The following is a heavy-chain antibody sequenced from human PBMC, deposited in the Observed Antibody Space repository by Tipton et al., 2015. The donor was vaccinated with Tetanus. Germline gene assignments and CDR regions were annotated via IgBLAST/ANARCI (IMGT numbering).Heavy chain of an antibody. V-gene: IGHV4-59*01. D-gene: IGHD1-1*01. Sequence: TLSLTCSVSGGSISAYYWSWIRQSPGRGLEWIGQIYHSGSTDYNPALKSRVTMSVDVPKNQFSLRLRSVTAADTAVYYCARGTTRGGFDSWGQGALVTVSA. J-gene: IGHJ4*02. CDR3: ARGTTRGGFDS. CDR2: IYHSGST. CDR1: GGSISAYY.